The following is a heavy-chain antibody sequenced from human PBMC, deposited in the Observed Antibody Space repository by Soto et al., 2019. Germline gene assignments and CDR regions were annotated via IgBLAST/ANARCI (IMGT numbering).Heavy chain of an antibody. V-gene: IGHV3-30*18. CDR2: ISYDGSKQ. CDR3: AKRRYWASALEF. Sequence: QVQLVESGGGVVQPGRSLRLSCSVSGFTFSTYGMHWVRQAPGKGLAWVAFISYDGSKQYYGESVRGRSTISSSNSNNMLHLQMNNMTRHHTAVHCGAKRRYWASALEFCGQGTRVSVSS. J-gene: IGHJ4*02. CDR1: GFTFSTYG. D-gene: IGHD1-20*01.